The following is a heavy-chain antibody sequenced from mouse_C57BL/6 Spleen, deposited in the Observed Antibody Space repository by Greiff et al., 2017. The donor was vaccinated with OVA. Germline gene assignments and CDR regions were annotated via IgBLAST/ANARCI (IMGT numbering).Heavy chain of an antibody. CDR2: ISDGGSYT. CDR1: GFTFSSYA. D-gene: IGHD1-1*01. V-gene: IGHV5-4*01. Sequence: EVQGVESGGGLVKPGGSLKLSCAASGFTFSSYAMSWVRQTPEKRLEWVATISDGGSYTYYPDNVKGRFTISRDNAKNNLYLQMSHLKSEDTAMYYCARDRGKDYFDYWGQGTTLTVSS. CDR3: ARDRGKDYFDY. J-gene: IGHJ2*01.